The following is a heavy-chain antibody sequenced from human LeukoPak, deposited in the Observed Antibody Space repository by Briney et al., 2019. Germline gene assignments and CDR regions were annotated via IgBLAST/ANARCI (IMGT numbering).Heavy chain of an antibody. CDR2: ISYDGNNE. CDR3: ARDSIRMVRGVISDNDAFDI. J-gene: IGHJ3*02. V-gene: IGHV3-30-3*01. CDR1: GFTFSSYA. Sequence: QPGGSLRLSCAASGFTFSSYAMHWVRQATGKGLEWVAIISYDGNNEYYTDSVKGRFSISRDNSKNTLYLQMNSLRAEDTAVYYCARDSIRMVRGVISDNDAFDIWGQGTMVTVSS. D-gene: IGHD3-10*01.